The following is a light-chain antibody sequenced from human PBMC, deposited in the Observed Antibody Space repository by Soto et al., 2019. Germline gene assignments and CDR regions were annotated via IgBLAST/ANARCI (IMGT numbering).Light chain of an antibody. J-gene: IGLJ3*02. V-gene: IGLV3-21*02. CDR2: DDT. Sequence: SYELPQPPSVSVAPGQTAAIPGGGEIIGVRSVHWYRQTPGQTPILVVYDDTDRPSGIPERFSGSKTGTLATLTISRVEAGDEADYYCQVWDSRSDHVLFGGGTKLTVL. CDR3: QVWDSRSDHVL. CDR1: IIGVRS.